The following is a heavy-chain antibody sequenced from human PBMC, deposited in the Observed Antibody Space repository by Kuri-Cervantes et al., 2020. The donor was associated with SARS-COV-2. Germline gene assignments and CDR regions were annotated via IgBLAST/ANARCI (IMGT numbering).Heavy chain of an antibody. V-gene: IGHV1-69*04. D-gene: IGHD6-19*01. J-gene: IGHJ6*02. CDR3: ARGGPIAVAGYYYYGMDV. CDR1: GGSFSSDA. CDR2: IIPFVGIT. Sequence: SVKVSCKASGGSFSSDAISWVRQAPGQGLEWRGRIIPFVGITNYAQKFQGRVTITADKSTSTAYMELSSLRSEDTAVYYCARGGPIAVAGYYYYGMDVWGQGTTVTVSS.